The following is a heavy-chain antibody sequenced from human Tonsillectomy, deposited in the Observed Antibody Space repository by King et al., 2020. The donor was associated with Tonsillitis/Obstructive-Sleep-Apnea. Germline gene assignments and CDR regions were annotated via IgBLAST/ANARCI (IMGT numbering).Heavy chain of an antibody. Sequence: VQLVESGAEVKKPGASVKVSCKASGYNFTTYGITWVRQAPGQGLEWMGWISTNNGHTDYAQKVQGRVTMTTDTSTSTAYMELRILGSDDTAVYYGARMAPEIVPAAQPYYYYYYCMDVWGKGTTVTVSS. CDR1: GYNFTTYG. J-gene: IGHJ6*03. D-gene: IGHD2-2*01. CDR3: ARMAPEIVPAAQPYYYYYYCMDV. V-gene: IGHV1-18*01. CDR2: ISTNNGHT.